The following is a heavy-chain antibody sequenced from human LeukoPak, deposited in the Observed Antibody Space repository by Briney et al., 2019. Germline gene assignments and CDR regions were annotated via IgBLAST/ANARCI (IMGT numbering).Heavy chain of an antibody. CDR1: GFTFSNYN. CDR2: ITSSGPDI. J-gene: IGHJ4*02. V-gene: IGHV3-21*01. Sequence: GGSLILSCAAAGFTFSNYNMNCFGQAPGKGLEWVSSITSSGPDIYYAESVKGRFTISRDNAKNSLYLQMDSLRAEDTAVYYCARDLGYGSNGPYHDFSSWGQGTLVTVPS. D-gene: IGHD2-8*01. CDR3: ARDLGYGSNGPYHDFSS.